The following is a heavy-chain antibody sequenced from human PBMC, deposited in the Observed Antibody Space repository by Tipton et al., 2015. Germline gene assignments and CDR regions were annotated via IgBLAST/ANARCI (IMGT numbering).Heavy chain of an antibody. J-gene: IGHJ5*02. Sequence: TLSLTCTVSGGSISSGGYYWSWIRQHPGKGLEWIGYIYYSGSTYYNPSLKSRVTISVDTSKNQFSLKLSSVTAADTAVYYCARQVGSSGWFVTLNWFDPWGQGTLVTVSS. CDR1: GGSISSGGYY. CDR2: IYYSGST. CDR3: ARQVGSSGWFVTLNWFDP. D-gene: IGHD6-19*01. V-gene: IGHV4-31*03.